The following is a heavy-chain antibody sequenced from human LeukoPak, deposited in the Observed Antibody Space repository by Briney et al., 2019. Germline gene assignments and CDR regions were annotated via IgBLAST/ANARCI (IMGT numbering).Heavy chain of an antibody. V-gene: IGHV1-2*02. Sequence: ASVKVSCKASGYTFTGYYMHWVRQAPGQGLEWMGWINPNSGGTNYAQKFQGRVTMTRDTSTSTAYMELSRLRSDDTAVYYCARDPAPNYYDSSGYYYFDYWGQGTLITVSS. CDR3: ARDPAPNYYDSSGYYYFDY. CDR2: INPNSGGT. J-gene: IGHJ4*02. CDR1: GYTFTGYY. D-gene: IGHD3-22*01.